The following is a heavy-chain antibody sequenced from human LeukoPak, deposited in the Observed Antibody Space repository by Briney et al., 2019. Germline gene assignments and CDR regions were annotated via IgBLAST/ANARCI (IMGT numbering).Heavy chain of an antibody. D-gene: IGHD6-13*01. CDR2: ISNNGDNT. CDR3: ARNQQLEYYYYYCMDV. V-gene: IGHV3-64*01. Sequence: GGSLRLSCAASGITFSNYAMHWVRQAPGKGLEYVATISNNGDNTYYANSVKGRFTISRDNSKNTLYLQMGRLRIEDMAVYYCARNQQLEYYYYYCMDVWGKGTTVTVSS. J-gene: IGHJ6*03. CDR1: GITFSNYA.